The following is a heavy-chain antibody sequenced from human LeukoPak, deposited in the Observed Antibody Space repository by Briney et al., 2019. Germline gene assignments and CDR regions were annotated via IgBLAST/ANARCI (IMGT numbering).Heavy chain of an antibody. CDR3: AKGRSSSGYDYVDY. J-gene: IGHJ4*02. CDR2: ISGSGGST. CDR1: GFTFNSYA. V-gene: IGHV3-23*01. D-gene: IGHD3-22*01. Sequence: QTGGSLRLSCAASGFTFNSYAMSWVRQAPGKGLEWVSLISGSGGSTHYADSVKGRFTISRDNSKNTLYVQMSSLRAEDTAVYYCAKGRSSSGYDYVDYWGQGTLVTVSS.